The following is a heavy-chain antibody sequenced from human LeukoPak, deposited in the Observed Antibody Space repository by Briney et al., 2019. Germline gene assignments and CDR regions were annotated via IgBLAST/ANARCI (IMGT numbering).Heavy chain of an antibody. CDR3: VGDDDIYGFDY. V-gene: IGHV3-74*01. CDR1: GFIFSRHW. CDR2: VKNDGTYR. D-gene: IGHD3-3*02. J-gene: IGHJ4*02. Sequence: GGSLRLSCAASGFIFSRHWMHWVRQAPGKGLVCVARVKNDGTYRDYAGSVKGRFTISRDNAKNTLYLQMNSLRVEDTARYYCVGDDDIYGFDYWGQGTLVTVSS.